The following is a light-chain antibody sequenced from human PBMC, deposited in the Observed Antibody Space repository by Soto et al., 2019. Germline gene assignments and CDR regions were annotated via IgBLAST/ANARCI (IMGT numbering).Light chain of an antibody. CDR1: SSDVGGYNY. Sequence: QSALTQPASVSGSPGQSITISCTGTSSDVGGYNYVSWYQQHPGKAPKLMIYEVSNRPSGVSNRFSGSKSGNTASLTISGLQAEYEADYYCSSYTSSSPPNYVFGTGTKVTVL. CDR2: EVS. CDR3: SSYTSSSPPNYV. J-gene: IGLJ1*01. V-gene: IGLV2-14*01.